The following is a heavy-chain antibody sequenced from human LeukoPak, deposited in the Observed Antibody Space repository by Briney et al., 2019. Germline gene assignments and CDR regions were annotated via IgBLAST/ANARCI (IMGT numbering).Heavy chain of an antibody. J-gene: IGHJ4*02. CDR1: GFTFSNYW. CDR2: INNDGTGA. V-gene: IGHV3-74*01. D-gene: IGHD3-3*02. CDR3: ARGMRGPDY. Sequence: GGSLRLSCASSGFTFSNYWMHWVRQAPGKGLVWISRINNDGTGANYAESVKGRFTISRDNAKNTLFLQMNSLRVEDTAMYYCARGMRGPDYWGQGTLVTVSS.